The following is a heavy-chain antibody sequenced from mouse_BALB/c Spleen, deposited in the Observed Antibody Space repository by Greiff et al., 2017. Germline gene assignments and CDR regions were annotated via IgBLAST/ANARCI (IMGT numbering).Heavy chain of an antibody. CDR3: ARPHPYGSSSWFAY. Sequence: EVKLVESGPELVKPGASVKIPCKASGYTFTDYNMDWVKQSHGKSLEWIGDINPNNGGTIYNQKFKGKATLTVDKSSSTAYMELRSLTSEDTAVYYCARPHPYGSSSWFAYWGQGTLVTVSA. D-gene: IGHD1-1*01. CDR2: INPNNGGT. V-gene: IGHV1-18*01. J-gene: IGHJ3*01. CDR1: GYTFTDYN.